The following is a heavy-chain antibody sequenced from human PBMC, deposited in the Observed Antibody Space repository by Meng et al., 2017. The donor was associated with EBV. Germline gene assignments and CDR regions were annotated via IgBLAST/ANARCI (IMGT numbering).Heavy chain of an antibody. D-gene: IGHD2-21*01. V-gene: IGHV1-3*01. CDR1: GYAFTSYI. Sequence: VQCVQSGAEVKNPGASVKVSGKASGYAFTSYILHWVRQAPGQRLEWMGWINVGVGYTKYSQKFQGRVTISSDTSATTGYMELSSLRSEDTAVYYCVRGPPVGVPGPGDYWGQGTLVTVSS. J-gene: IGHJ4*02. CDR3: VRGPPVGVPGPGDY. CDR2: INVGVGYT.